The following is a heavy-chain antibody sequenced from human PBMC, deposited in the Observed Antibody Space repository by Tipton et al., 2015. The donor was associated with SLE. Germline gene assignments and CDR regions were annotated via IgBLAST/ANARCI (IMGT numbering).Heavy chain of an antibody. CDR1: GFTFNDYA. CDR2: IFGGGGSA. CDR3: AKYLNRAVFYYYIDV. Sequence: SLRLSCAASGFTFNDYAMTWVRQAPGKGLGWVSSIFGGGGSAYYADSVKGRFTISRDISTNTLYLQMNSLRAEDTAIYYCAKYLNRAVFYYYIDVWGKGTTVTVSS. D-gene: IGHD6-19*01. V-gene: IGHV3-23*01. J-gene: IGHJ6*03.